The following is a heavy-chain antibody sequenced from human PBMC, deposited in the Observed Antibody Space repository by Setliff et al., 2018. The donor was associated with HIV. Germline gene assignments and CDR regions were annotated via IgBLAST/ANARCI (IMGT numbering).Heavy chain of an antibody. J-gene: IGHJ4*02. V-gene: IGHV1-69*05. D-gene: IGHD6-19*01. CDR1: GYTFTSYA. Sequence: VKVSCKASGYTFTSYAMHWVRQAPGQRLEWMGGIIPIFGTANYAQKFQGRVTITTDESTSTAYMELSSLRSEDTAVYYCARGIAVAGPLPGYFDYWGQGTLVTVSS. CDR3: ARGIAVAGPLPGYFDY. CDR2: IIPIFGTA.